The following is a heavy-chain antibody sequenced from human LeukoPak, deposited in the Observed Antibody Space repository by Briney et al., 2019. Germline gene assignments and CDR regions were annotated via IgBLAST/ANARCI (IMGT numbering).Heavy chain of an antibody. CDR3: AREGGEYHLLYLVYYFDY. Sequence: PGGPLRLSCAASGFTFSSYAVHWVRQAPGKGLEWVAVISYDGSNKYYADSVKGRFTISRDNSKNTLYLQMNSLRAEDTAVYYCAREGGEYHLLYLVYYFDYWGQGTLVTVSS. D-gene: IGHD2-2*02. CDR2: ISYDGSNK. V-gene: IGHV3-30*04. CDR1: GFTFSSYA. J-gene: IGHJ4*02.